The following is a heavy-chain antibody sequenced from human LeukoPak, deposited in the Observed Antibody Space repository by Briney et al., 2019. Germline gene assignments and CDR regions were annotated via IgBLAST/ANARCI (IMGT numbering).Heavy chain of an antibody. J-gene: IGHJ4*02. V-gene: IGHV5-51*01. D-gene: IGHD6-13*01. Sequence: GESPKISCKCSGYDFTSYWIGWVRQMPGKGLEWMGIIYPGDSDTRYSPSFQGQVTISADKSINTAYLQWSSLKASDTAMYYCARQPGALIAAAGVYYFDYWGQGTLVTVSS. CDR3: ARQPGALIAAAGVYYFDY. CDR2: IYPGDSDT. CDR1: GYDFTSYW.